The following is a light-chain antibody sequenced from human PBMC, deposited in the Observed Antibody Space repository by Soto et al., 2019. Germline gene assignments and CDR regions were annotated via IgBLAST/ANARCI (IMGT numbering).Light chain of an antibody. V-gene: IGKV3-15*01. CDR1: QSVSTN. J-gene: IGKJ4*01. CDR3: QQYHQWPLT. Sequence: EIVMTQSPATLSVSPGERATLSCRASQSVSTNLAWYQQKPGQAPRLLMYGASTRATGLPASFSGSGSGTEFFLSISSLQSEDFAVYYCQQYHQWPLTFGGGTKVEIK. CDR2: GAS.